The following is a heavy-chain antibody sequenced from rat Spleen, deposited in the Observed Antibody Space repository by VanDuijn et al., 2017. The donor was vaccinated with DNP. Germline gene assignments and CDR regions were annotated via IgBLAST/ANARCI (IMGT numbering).Heavy chain of an antibody. J-gene: IGHJ2*01. D-gene: IGHD1-12*03. V-gene: IGHV3-1*01. Sequence: EVQLQESGPGLVKPSQSLSLTCSVTGYSITSNYWGWIRKFPGNKMEWIGHISYSGSTSYNPSLKSRISIIRDTSKNQFFLQLNSVKTEDTATYYCSAFDNYYYDGYYDYWGQGVMVTVSS. CDR2: ISYSGST. CDR3: SAFDNYYYDGYYDY. CDR1: GYSITSNY.